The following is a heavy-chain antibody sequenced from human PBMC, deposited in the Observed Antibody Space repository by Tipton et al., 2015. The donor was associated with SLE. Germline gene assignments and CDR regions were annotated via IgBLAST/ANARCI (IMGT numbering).Heavy chain of an antibody. CDR3: ARDTPVPGY. CDR2: INQDGSEQ. V-gene: IGHV3-7*01. Sequence: SLRLSCAASRLSISNNWMSWVRQAPGKGLEWVAHINQDGSEQYYVDSVKGRFTIYRDNAKNSLYLQMNSLRAEDTAVYYCARDTPVPGYWGQGTLVTVSS. CDR1: RLSISNNW. J-gene: IGHJ4*02. D-gene: IGHD3-10*01.